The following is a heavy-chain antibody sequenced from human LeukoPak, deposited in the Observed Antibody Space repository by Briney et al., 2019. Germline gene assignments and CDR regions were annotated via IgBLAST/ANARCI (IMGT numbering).Heavy chain of an antibody. D-gene: IGHD2-2*01. Sequence: GGSLSLSCAASGFTFSSYGMSWVRQVAGKGLVWVAHINGDASNRTYADSVKGRFTISRDNAKNTLYLQMNSLRVDDTAVYYCARAMPHDNWFDPWGQGSLVTVSS. J-gene: IGHJ5*02. CDR1: GFTFSSYG. CDR3: ARAMPHDNWFDP. CDR2: INGDASNR. V-gene: IGHV3-74*03.